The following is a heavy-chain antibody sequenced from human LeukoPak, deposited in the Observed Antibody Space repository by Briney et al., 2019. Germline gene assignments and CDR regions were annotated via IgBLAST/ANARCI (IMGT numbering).Heavy chain of an antibody. CDR1: GFTFTSLP. J-gene: IGHJ4*02. D-gene: IGHD3-22*01. CDR3: AMDYYDSNGYSRGWDY. Sequence: GGSLRLSCAASGFTFTSLPLHWVRQAPGKGLEWVAVSSTHGSDEYYADSVKDRFTVFSDNSKKTVYLQMDSLRAEDTAVYHCAMDYYDSNGYSRGWDYWGQGTLVTVSS. CDR2: SSTHGSDE. V-gene: IGHV3-30*04.